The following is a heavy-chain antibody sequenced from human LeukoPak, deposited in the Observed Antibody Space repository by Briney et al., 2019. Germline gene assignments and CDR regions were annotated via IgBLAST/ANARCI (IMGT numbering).Heavy chain of an antibody. J-gene: IGHJ4*02. Sequence: GGSLRLSCAASGLTFNSYDRSWVRQAPGKGLDWVSGITGSGGSAFYADSGKGRFTISRDNSKNTLYLQMNSLRAEDPAVYYCAKVSWSASDRHCWGQGTLVTVSS. CDR3: AKVSWSASDRHC. V-gene: IGHV3-23*01. CDR2: ITGSGGSA. CDR1: GLTFNSYD. D-gene: IGHD3-3*01.